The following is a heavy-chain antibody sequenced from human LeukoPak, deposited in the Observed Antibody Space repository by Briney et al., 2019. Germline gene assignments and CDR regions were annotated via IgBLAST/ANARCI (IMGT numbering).Heavy chain of an antibody. CDR1: GGSFSGYY. Sequence: PSETLSLTCAVYGGSFSGYYWSWIRQPPGKGLEWIGEINHSESTNYNPSLKSRVTISVDTSKNQFSLKLSSVTAADTAVYYCARDGYSSGFNYWGQGTLVTVSS. D-gene: IGHD6-19*01. CDR3: ARDGYSSGFNY. V-gene: IGHV4-34*01. CDR2: INHSEST. J-gene: IGHJ4*02.